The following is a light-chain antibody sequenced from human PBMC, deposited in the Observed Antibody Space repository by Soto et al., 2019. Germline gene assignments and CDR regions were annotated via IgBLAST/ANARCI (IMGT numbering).Light chain of an antibody. Sequence: QSVLTQPRSVSGSPGQSVTISCTGTSSDVGGYSYVSWFQQHPGKAPKLMIYDVRKRPSGVPDRFSGSKSGNTASLTISGLQAEDEADYYCCSFAGSYTLYVFGTGTKVTVL. V-gene: IGLV2-11*01. CDR2: DVR. J-gene: IGLJ1*01. CDR1: SSDVGGYSY. CDR3: CSFAGSYTLYV.